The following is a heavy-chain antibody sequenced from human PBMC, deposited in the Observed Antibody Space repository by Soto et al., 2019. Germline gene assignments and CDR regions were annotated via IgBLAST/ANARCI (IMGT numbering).Heavy chain of an antibody. V-gene: IGHV1-69*12. CDR1: GDTFSTYT. CDR2: IIPRSATS. J-gene: IGHJ6*02. Sequence: QVQLVQSGAEVKKPGSSVKVSCKASGDTFSTYTITWMRQAPGQGLEWMGGIIPRSATSNYAQKFQGRVTITADESTNTAYMELSSLRSEDTAVYYCAREGLVLVPTTVNSYYYYYAMVVWGQGTTVTVSS. D-gene: IGHD2-2*01. CDR3: AREGLVLVPTTVNSYYYYYAMVV.